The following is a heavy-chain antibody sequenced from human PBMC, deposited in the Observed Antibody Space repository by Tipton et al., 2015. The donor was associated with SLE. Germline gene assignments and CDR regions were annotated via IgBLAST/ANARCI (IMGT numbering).Heavy chain of an antibody. J-gene: IGHJ3*02. D-gene: IGHD3-22*01. Sequence: TLSLTCTVSGGSISSHYWIWIRQPAGKGLEWIGRIYTSGSTNYNPSHKSRVTISVDTSKNQFSLKLSSVTAADTAVYYCARANGSSAPGTFDIWGQRKMVTVSS. CDR3: ARANGSSAPGTFDI. CDR2: IYTSGST. CDR1: GGSISSHY. V-gene: IGHV4-4*07.